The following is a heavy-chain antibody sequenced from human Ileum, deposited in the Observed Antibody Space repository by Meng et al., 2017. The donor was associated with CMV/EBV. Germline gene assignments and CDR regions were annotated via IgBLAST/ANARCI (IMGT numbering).Heavy chain of an antibody. CDR2: INPNSGGT. D-gene: IGHD6-13*01. J-gene: IGHJ4*02. CDR3: ARGDSSSWYNFDS. Sequence: CKASGYIFTDYYMHWVRQAPGKGLEWMGWINPNSGGTKYAQNFQGRVSMTRDTSISTAYMEVSRLKSDDTAVYYCARGDSSSWYNFDSWGQGTLVTVSS. V-gene: IGHV1-2*02. CDR1: GYIFTDYY.